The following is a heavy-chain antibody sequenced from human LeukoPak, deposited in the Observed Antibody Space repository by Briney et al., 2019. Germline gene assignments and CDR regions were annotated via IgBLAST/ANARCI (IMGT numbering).Heavy chain of an antibody. D-gene: IGHD6-13*01. CDR1: GYTLTGYY. CDR3: ARDLRFGQQLDGY. J-gene: IGHJ4*02. Sequence: ASVKVSCKASGYTLTGYYMHWVRQAPGQGLEWMGWINPNSGGTNYAQKFQGRVTMTRDTSISTAYMELSRLRSDDTAVYYCARDLRFGQQLDGYWGQGTLVTVSS. CDR2: INPNSGGT. V-gene: IGHV1-2*02.